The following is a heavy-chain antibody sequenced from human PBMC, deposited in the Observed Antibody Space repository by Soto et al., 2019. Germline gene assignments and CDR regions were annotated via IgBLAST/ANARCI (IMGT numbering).Heavy chain of an antibody. CDR1: GGTFSSYA. CDR2: IIPIFGTA. Sequence: ASVKVSCKASGGTFSSYAISWVRQAPGQGLEWMGGIIPIFGTANYAQKFQGRVTITADESTSTAYMELSSLRSEDTAVYYCARDPYYYDSNPTFDYWGQGTLVTVSS. D-gene: IGHD3-22*01. V-gene: IGHV1-69*13. J-gene: IGHJ4*02. CDR3: ARDPYYYDSNPTFDY.